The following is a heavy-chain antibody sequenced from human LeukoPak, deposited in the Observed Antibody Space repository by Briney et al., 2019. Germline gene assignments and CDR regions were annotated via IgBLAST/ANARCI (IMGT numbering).Heavy chain of an antibody. V-gene: IGHV1-8*03. Sequence: GASVKVSCKASGYTFTSSAINWVRQATGQGLEWMGWMTPNSGNSGYAQKFQGRITITRNTSISTAYMELSSLRSEDTAVYYCARVRDYYDSSGAFDIWGQGTMVTVSS. CDR1: GYTFTSSA. D-gene: IGHD3-22*01. J-gene: IGHJ3*02. CDR2: MTPNSGNS. CDR3: ARVRDYYDSSGAFDI.